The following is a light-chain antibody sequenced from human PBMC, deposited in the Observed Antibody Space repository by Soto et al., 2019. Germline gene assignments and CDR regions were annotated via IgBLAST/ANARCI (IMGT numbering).Light chain of an antibody. CDR2: DAS. CDR3: QQYNSYSVT. V-gene: IGKV1-13*02. Sequence: AIQLTQSPSSLSASVGDRVTITCRASQGISSYLAWYQQKPGKAPKFLVYDASNLESGVPSRFSGSGSGTEFTLTISSLQPDDFATYYCQQYNSYSVTFGQGTKVDIK. J-gene: IGKJ1*01. CDR1: QGISSY.